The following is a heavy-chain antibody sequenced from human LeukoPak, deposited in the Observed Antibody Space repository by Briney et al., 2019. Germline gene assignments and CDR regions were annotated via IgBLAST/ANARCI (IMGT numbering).Heavy chain of an antibody. CDR3: ARSTAMDQNDY. CDR1: GYSFTSYW. V-gene: IGHV5-51*01. J-gene: IGHJ4*02. CDR2: IYPGDSDT. D-gene: IGHD5-18*01. Sequence: GESLKISCKGSGYSFTSYWIGWVRPLPGKGLEWMGIIYPGDSDTRYSPSFQGQVTISADKSISTAYLQWSSLKASDTAMYYCARSTAMDQNDYWGQGTLVTVSS.